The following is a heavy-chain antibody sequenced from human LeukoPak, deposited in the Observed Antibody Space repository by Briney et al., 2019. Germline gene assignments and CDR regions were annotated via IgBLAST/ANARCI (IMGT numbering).Heavy chain of an antibody. CDR2: IYHSGST. D-gene: IGHD6-13*01. CDR1: GYSISSGYY. V-gene: IGHV4-38-2*02. J-gene: IGHJ6*03. Sequence: PSETLSLTCAVSGYSISSGYYWGWVRQPPGKGLEWIGSIYHSGSTYYNPSLKSRVTISVDTSKNQFSLKLSSVTAADTAVYYCAREDIAAAGLHYYYMDVWGKGTTVTVSS. CDR3: AREDIAAAGLHYYYMDV.